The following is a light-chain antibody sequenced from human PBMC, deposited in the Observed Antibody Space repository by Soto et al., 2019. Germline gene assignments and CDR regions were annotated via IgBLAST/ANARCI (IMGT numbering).Light chain of an antibody. CDR1: QSVSSN. CDR3: QQYNNWPPWT. Sequence: EIVMTQSPATLSVSPGERATLSCRASQSVSSNLAWYQQKPGQAPRLLIYGPSTRATGIPARFSGSGSGPEFPLTISSLQSEDFAVYYCQQYNNWPPWTFGQGTKV. J-gene: IGKJ1*01. CDR2: GPS. V-gene: IGKV3-15*01.